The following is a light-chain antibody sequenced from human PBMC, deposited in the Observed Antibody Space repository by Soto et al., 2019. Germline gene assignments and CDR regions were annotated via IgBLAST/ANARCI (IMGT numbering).Light chain of an antibody. CDR3: QDYGTSAPWT. CDR1: QNIRGNE. J-gene: IGKJ1*01. CDR2: RGS. V-gene: IGKV3-20*01. Sequence: VLTQSPDTLSLSPGERTTLSCRASQNIRGNELAWYQQKPGQPPRLLIYRGSSRAPGIPDRFSGHGSGTEFTLTISRLEPEDFAVYYCQDYGTSAPWTFGQGT.